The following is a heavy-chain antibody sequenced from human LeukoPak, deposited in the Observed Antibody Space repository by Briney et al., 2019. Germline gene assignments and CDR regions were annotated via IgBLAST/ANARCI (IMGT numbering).Heavy chain of an antibody. CDR3: ARGLTMVRGVILGY. V-gene: IGHV1-69*05. D-gene: IGHD3-10*01. CDR1: GGTFSSYA. J-gene: IGHJ4*02. CDR2: IIPIFGTA. Sequence: GASVKVSCKASGGTFSSYAISWVRQAPGQGLEWMGGIIPIFGTANYAQKFQGRVTITRNTSISTAYMELSSLRSEDTAVYYCARGLTMVRGVILGYWGQGTLVTVSS.